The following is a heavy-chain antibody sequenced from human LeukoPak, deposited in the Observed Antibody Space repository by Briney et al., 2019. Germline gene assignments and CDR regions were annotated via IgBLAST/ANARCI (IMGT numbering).Heavy chain of an antibody. D-gene: IGHD4-11*01. V-gene: IGHV4-31*03. Sequence: PSVTLSLTCTVSGGSISSGGYYWSWIRQHPGKGLEWNGYIYYSGSTYYNPSLKSRVTISVDTSKNQFSLKLSSVNAADTAVYYCARVNTVYYYYGMDVWGQGTTVTVSS. J-gene: IGHJ6*02. CDR1: GGSISSGGYY. CDR3: ARVNTVYYYYGMDV. CDR2: IYYSGST.